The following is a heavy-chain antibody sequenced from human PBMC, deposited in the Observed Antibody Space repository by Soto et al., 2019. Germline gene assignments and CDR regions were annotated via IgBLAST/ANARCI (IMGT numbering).Heavy chain of an antibody. CDR3: AKDFVVASGSPNWFDP. J-gene: IGHJ5*02. V-gene: IGHV1-2*02. D-gene: IGHD3-10*01. Sequence: ASVKVSWKASGYTFTGYYMHWVRQAPGQGLEWMGWINADNGNTKYAQKFQGRVTITRDTSASTAYMELSSLRADDTALYYCAKDFVVASGSPNWFDPWGQGTLVTVSS. CDR2: INADNGNT. CDR1: GYTFTGYY.